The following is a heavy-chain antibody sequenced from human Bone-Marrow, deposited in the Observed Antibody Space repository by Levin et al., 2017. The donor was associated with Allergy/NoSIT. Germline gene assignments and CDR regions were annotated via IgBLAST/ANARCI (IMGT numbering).Heavy chain of an antibody. V-gene: IGHV3-53*01. Sequence: PGGSLRLSCAASGFTVSSNYMSWVRQAPGKGLEWVSVIYSGGSTYYADSVKGRFTISRDNSKNTLYLQMNSLRAEDTAVYYCARAVYSSSWAFDIWGQGTMVTVSS. CDR2: IYSGGST. CDR1: GFTVSSNY. D-gene: IGHD6-6*01. J-gene: IGHJ3*02. CDR3: ARAVYSSSWAFDI.